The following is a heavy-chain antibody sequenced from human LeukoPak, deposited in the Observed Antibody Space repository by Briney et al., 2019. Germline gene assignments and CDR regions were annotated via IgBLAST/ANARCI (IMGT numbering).Heavy chain of an antibody. V-gene: IGHV1-69*13. J-gene: IGHJ4*02. CDR1: GGTFRSYA. CDR3: AIFQGTYGDNDNDY. D-gene: IGHD4-17*01. Sequence: ASVEVSCKASGGTFRSYAINWVRLAPGKGLEWMGGIIPMVNTPKYAQKFQGRVTITADESTSTGYMEVSSLRSEDTAVYYCAIFQGTYGDNDNDYWGQGTLVTVSS. CDR2: IIPMVNTP.